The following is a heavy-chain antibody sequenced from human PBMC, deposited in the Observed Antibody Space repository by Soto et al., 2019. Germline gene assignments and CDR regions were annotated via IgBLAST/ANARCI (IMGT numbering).Heavy chain of an antibody. CDR1: GFTFTNAW. CDR2: IRSKTDGGTP. V-gene: IGHV3-15*07. CDR3: TTEKGY. J-gene: IGHJ4*02. Sequence: EVQLVESGGGLVKPGESLRLSCAASGFTFTNAWMNWVRQAPGKGLEXXXRIRSKTDGGTPDYAAPVKGRFTISRDDSKNTLYVQMNSLKTEDTAIYYCTTEKGYWGQGTLVTVSS.